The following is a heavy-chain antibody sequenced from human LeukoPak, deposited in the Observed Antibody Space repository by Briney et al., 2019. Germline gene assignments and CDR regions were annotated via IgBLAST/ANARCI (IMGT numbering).Heavy chain of an antibody. CDR3: AGTRDGYFLDAFDI. Sequence: KPSETLSLTCTVSGGSISSGSYYWSWIRQPAGKGLEWIGRMFPGGSSSYNPSLKSRVTISVDTSKNQLSLQLSSVTAADTAVYYCAGTRDGYFLDAFDIWGQGAMVTVSS. D-gene: IGHD5-24*01. J-gene: IGHJ3*02. CDR1: GGSISSGSYY. V-gene: IGHV4-61*02. CDR2: MFPGGSS.